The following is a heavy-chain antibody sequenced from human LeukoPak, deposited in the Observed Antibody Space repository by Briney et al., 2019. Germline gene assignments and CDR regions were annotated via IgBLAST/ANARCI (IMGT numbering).Heavy chain of an antibody. Sequence: ASETLSLTCTVSGGSISTSNWWSWVRQSPGKGLEWIGEIYHSGGTIYSPSLKSRLSISVDKSKNQFSLKLNSVTAADTAVYYCARDGPGYYDFWSGLGSWFDPWGQGTLVTVSS. CDR2: IYHSGGT. D-gene: IGHD3-3*01. CDR1: GGSISTSNW. CDR3: ARDGPGYYDFWSGLGSWFDP. J-gene: IGHJ5*02. V-gene: IGHV4-4*02.